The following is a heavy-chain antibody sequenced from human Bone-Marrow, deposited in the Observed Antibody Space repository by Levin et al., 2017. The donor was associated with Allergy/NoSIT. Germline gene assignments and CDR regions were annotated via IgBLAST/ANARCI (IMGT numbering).Heavy chain of an antibody. J-gene: IGHJ4*02. V-gene: IGHV3-11*01. CDR2: ISSSGSTI. CDR3: AREVGTIAVAAGVFDY. D-gene: IGHD6-19*01. CDR1: GFTFSDYY. Sequence: PGGSLRLSCAASGFTFSDYYMSWIRQAPGKGLEWVSYISSSGSTIYYADSVKGRFTISRDNAKNSLYLQMNSLRAEDTAVYYWAREVGTIAVAAGVFDYWGQGTLVTVSS.